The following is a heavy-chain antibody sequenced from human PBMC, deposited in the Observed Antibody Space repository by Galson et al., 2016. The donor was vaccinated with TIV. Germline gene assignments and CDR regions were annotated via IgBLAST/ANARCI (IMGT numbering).Heavy chain of an antibody. CDR2: IKQDGSVK. CDR3: ARAHYGENWYFDL. J-gene: IGHJ2*01. CDR1: GFTFSSYW. D-gene: IGHD4-17*01. V-gene: IGHV3-7*03. Sequence: SLRLSCAASGFTFSSYWMSWVRQAPGKGLEWVGNIKQDGSVKYYVDSLKGRFTISRDNAENPPYLQMNSLRAEDTAVYFCARAHYGENWYFDLWGRGALSLSPQ.